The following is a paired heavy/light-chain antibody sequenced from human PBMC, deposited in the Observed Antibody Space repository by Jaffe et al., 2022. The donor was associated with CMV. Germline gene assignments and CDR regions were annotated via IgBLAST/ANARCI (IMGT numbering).Light chain of an antibody. CDR1: NIGSKS. V-gene: IGLV3-21*04. CDR2: SDS. J-gene: IGLJ3*02. Sequence: SYVLTQPPSVSVAPGETARITCGGNNIGSKSVHWYQQKPGQAPVLVISSDSDRPSGIPERFSGSNSANTATLTISGVEAGDEADYSCQVWDSTDQWVFGGGTKLTVL. CDR3: QVWDSTDQWV.
Heavy chain of an antibody. D-gene: IGHD3-10*01. CDR2: LYYSGST. CDR1: SASISGSSYY. V-gene: IGHV4-39*01. CDR3: VRHPTGGRYYYNGGSRYFDR. Sequence: QPQLRESGPGLVKPSETLSLTCTVSSASISGSSYYWGWVRQSPGKGLEWIASLYYSGSTYYNPSLRGRVAMSVDASKNEFSLKLNSVTAADTAVYYCVRHPTGGRYYYNGGSRYFDRWGRGTLVTVSS. J-gene: IGHJ2*01.